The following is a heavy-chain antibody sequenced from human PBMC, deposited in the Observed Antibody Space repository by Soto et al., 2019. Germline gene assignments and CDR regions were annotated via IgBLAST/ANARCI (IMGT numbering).Heavy chain of an antibody. J-gene: IGHJ6*02. CDR3: ARVKRKAVAAEMGA. V-gene: IGHV1-8*01. CDR1: GYTFTSYD. Sequence: ASVKVSCKASGYTFTSYDINWVRQATGQGLEWMGWMNPNSANTGYAQKFQGRVTINPDTSKNQFSLQLKSVTPEDKVVYYCARVKRKAVAAEMGAWGQEAPLSVPS. CDR2: MNPNSANT. D-gene: IGHD6-19*01.